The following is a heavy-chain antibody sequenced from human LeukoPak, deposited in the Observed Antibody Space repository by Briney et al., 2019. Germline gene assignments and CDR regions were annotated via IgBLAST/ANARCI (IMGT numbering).Heavy chain of an antibody. CDR1: GFTFSSYW. J-gene: IGHJ4*02. CDR2: IKQDGSEK. Sequence: GGSLRLSCAASGFTFSSYWMSWVRQAPGKGLEWVANIKQDGSEKYYVDSVKGRFTISRGNAKNSLYLQMNSLRAEDTAVYYCARLGAYYPPRRGFDYWGQGTLVTVSS. CDR3: ARLGAYYPPRRGFDY. D-gene: IGHD3-3*01. V-gene: IGHV3-7*01.